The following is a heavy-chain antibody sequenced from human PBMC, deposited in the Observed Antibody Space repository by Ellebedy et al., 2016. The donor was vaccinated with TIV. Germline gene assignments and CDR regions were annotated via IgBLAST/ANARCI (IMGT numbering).Heavy chain of an antibody. D-gene: IGHD1-7*01. CDR2: ISGSGGST. CDR1: GFTLSDFY. J-gene: IGHJ4*02. CDR3: AKSRGWNYEGGFDY. Sequence: GESLKISCAASGFTLSDFYMSWVRQAPGKGLEWVSAISGSGGSTYYADSVKGRFTISRDNSKNTLYLQMNSLRAEDTAVYYCAKSRGWNYEGGFDYWGQGTLVTVSS. V-gene: IGHV3-23*01.